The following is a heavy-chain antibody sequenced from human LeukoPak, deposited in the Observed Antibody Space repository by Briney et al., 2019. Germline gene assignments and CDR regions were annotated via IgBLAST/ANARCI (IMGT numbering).Heavy chain of an antibody. Sequence: PGGSLRLSRAASGFTFSSYEMNWVRQAPGKGLEWVSYISSSGSTIYYADSVKGRFTISRDNAKNSLYLQMNSLRAEDTAVYYCARWGVGWLQFSDAFDIWGQGTMVTVSS. CDR1: GFTFSSYE. D-gene: IGHD5-24*01. J-gene: IGHJ3*02. V-gene: IGHV3-48*03. CDR2: ISSSGSTI. CDR3: ARWGVGWLQFSDAFDI.